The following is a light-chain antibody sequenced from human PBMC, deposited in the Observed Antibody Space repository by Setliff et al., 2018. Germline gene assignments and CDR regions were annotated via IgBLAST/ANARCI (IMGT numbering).Light chain of an antibody. V-gene: IGKV3-20*01. CDR1: QTVTSHY. J-gene: IGKJ3*01. CDR3: QSQYNMNSF. Sequence: EIVLTQSPGTLSLSPGESATLSCRASQTVTSHYLNWYQHKPGQAPRLLIYAASNRAAGFPDRFSGGGSGTDFTLTISRLEPEDSAVYYCQSQYNMNSFFGPGTKVDIK. CDR2: AAS.